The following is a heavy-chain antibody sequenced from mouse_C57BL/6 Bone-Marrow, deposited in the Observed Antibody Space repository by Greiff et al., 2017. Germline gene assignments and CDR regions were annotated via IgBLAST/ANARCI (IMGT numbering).Heavy chain of an antibody. CDR1: GFDFSRYW. J-gene: IGHJ4*01. CDR3: ARHGYYAMDY. CDR2: INPDSSTI. Sequence: EVKLVESGGGLVQPGGSLKLSCAASGFDFSRYWMSWVRQAPGKGLEWIGEINPDSSTINYTPSLKDKFIISRDNAKKTLYLQMSKVRSEDTALYYCARHGYYAMDYLGQGTSVTVSS. V-gene: IGHV4-1*02.